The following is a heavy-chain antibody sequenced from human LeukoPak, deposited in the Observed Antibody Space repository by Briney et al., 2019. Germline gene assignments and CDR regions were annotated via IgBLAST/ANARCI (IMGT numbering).Heavy chain of an antibody. J-gene: IGHJ4*02. V-gene: IGHV3-20*04. CDR3: ARGSNNWYAFGDY. CDR1: GFTFDDYG. CDR2: INWNGGST. Sequence: GGSLRLSCAASGFTFDDYGMSWVRQVPGKGLEWVSGINWNGGSTGYTDSVKGRFTISRDNAKNSLFLQMNGLRAEDTALYYCARGSNNWYAFGDYWGQGTLVTVSS. D-gene: IGHD6-13*01.